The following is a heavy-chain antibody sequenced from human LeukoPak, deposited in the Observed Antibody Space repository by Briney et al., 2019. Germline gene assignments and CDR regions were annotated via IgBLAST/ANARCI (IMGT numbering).Heavy chain of an antibody. D-gene: IGHD6-19*01. CDR1: GFTFTSSA. J-gene: IGHJ4*02. Sequence: GASVKVSCKASGFTFTSSAMQWVRQARGQRLEWIGWIVVGSGNTNYAQKFQERVTITRDMSTSTAYMELSSLRSEDTAVYYCARLDSSGYYLGDYWGQGTLVTVSS. CDR2: IVVGSGNT. V-gene: IGHV1-58*02. CDR3: ARLDSSGYYLGDY.